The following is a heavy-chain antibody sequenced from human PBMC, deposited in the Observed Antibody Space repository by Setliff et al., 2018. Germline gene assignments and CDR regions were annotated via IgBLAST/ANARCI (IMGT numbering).Heavy chain of an antibody. Sequence: WASVKVSCKASGYPFTSYGVSWVRQAPGQGLEWMGWISAYNGNINYAQKFQGRVTMTTDTYTSKANMELRSLRSDDTAVYYCAIIGPDSSGYYWIFDYWGQGTLVTVSS. CDR2: ISAYNGNI. CDR3: AIIGPDSSGYYWIFDY. V-gene: IGHV1-18*01. CDR1: GYPFTSYG. D-gene: IGHD3-22*01. J-gene: IGHJ4*02.